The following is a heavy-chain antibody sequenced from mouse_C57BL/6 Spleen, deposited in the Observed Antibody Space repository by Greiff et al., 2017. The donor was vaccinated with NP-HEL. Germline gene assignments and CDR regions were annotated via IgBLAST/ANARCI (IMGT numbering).Heavy chain of an antibody. V-gene: IGHV1-64*01. D-gene: IGHD2-4*01. CDR1: GYTFTSYW. CDR2: IHPNSGST. CDR3: ARGGYDYDLAWFAY. Sequence: VQLQQPGAELVKPGASVKLSCKASGYTFTSYWMHWVKQRPGQGLEWIGMIHPNSGSTNYNEKFKSKATLTVDKSSSTAYMQLSSLTSEDSAVYYCARGGYDYDLAWFAYWGQGTLVTVSA. J-gene: IGHJ3*01.